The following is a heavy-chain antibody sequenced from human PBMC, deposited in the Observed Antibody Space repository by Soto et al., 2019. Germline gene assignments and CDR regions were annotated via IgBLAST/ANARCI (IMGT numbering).Heavy chain of an antibody. CDR3: ASRDPGTSVDY. CDR1: GGSFTSNNW. CDR2: IYRTGST. J-gene: IGHJ4*02. V-gene: IGHV4-4*02. Sequence: SETLSLTCAVSGGSFTSNNWWTWVRQPPGQGLEWIGEIYRTGSTNYNPSLKSRVTISLDKSENQFSLKVTSLTAAYTAVYYCASRDPGTSVDYWGQGTLVTVSS. D-gene: IGHD1-7*01.